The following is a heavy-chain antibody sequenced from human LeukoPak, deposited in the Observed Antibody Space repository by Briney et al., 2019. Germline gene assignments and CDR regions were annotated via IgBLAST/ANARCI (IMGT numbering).Heavy chain of an antibody. D-gene: IGHD3-22*01. CDR1: GGSISSSSYY. J-gene: IGHJ4*02. Sequence: SETLSLTCTVSGGSISSSSYYWGWIRQPPGKGLEWIGSIYYSGSTYYNPSLKSRVTISVDTSKNQFSLKLSSVTAADTAVYYCARLSYYYDSYFDYWGQGTLVTVSS. CDR2: IYYSGST. V-gene: IGHV4-39*01. CDR3: ARLSYYYDSYFDY.